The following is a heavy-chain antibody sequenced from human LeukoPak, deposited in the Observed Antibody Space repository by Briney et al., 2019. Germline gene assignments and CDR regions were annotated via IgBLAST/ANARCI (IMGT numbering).Heavy chain of an antibody. CDR1: RGSFSNYY. J-gene: IGHJ4*02. CDR2: IHYSGIS. V-gene: IGHV4-59*01. CDR3: AREIYGDNGINCFDY. Sequence: PSETLSLSCTVSRGSFSNYYWSWIRQPPGKGLEWIGFIHYSGISNYNPSLRRRVTISVDTSKNQFSLKVSSVTAADTAVYYCAREIYGDNGINCFDYWVQGTLVTVSS. D-gene: IGHD4-17*01.